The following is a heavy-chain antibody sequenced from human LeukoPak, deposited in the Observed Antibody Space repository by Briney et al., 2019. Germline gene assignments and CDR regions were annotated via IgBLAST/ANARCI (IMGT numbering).Heavy chain of an antibody. CDR3: ASLVRPDY. CDR2: ISWNSGSI. CDR1: GLTFDDYA. J-gene: IGHJ4*02. Sequence: GGSLRLSCAASGLTFDDYAMHWVRQAPGKGLEWVSGISWNSGSIGYADSVKGRFTISRDNAKNSLYLQMNSLRAEDTALYYCASLVRPDYWGQGTLVTVSS. V-gene: IGHV3-9*01. D-gene: IGHD6-6*01.